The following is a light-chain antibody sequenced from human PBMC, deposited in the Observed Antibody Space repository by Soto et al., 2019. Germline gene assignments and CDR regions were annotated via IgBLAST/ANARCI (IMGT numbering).Light chain of an antibody. CDR3: QQYGSSPS. CDR1: QSVSSY. CDR2: DAS. Sequence: EIVLTQSPATLSLSPGERATLSSRASQSVSSYLAWYQQKPGQAPRLLIYDASNRATGIPARLSGSGSGTDFTLAISRLDPEDFAVYYCQQYGSSPSFGQGTKVDIK. J-gene: IGKJ1*01. V-gene: IGKV3-11*01.